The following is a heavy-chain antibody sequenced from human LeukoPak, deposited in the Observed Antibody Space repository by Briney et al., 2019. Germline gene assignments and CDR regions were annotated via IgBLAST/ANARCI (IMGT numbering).Heavy chain of an antibody. CDR1: GGSFGGYY. Sequence: KPSETLSLTCAVSGGSFGGYYWSWIRQPPGKGLEWIGEINDTGSTNYNPSLKSRVTISVDTSKNQFSLKLISVTAADTAVCYCASWFGEFLYPYYFDYWGQGTLVTVSS. J-gene: IGHJ4*02. CDR2: INDTGST. V-gene: IGHV4-34*01. CDR3: ASWFGEFLYPYYFDY. D-gene: IGHD3-10*01.